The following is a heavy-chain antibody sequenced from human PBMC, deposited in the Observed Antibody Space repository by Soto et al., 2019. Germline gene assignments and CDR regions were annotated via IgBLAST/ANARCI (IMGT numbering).Heavy chain of an antibody. V-gene: IGHV1-8*01. CDR2: MNPNSGNT. CDR1: GYTFTSYD. J-gene: IGHJ3*02. D-gene: IGHD3-22*01. Sequence: ASVKVSCKASGYTFTSYDINWVRQATGQGLEWMGWMNPNSGNTGYAQRFQGRVTMTRNTSISTAYMELSSLRSEDTAVYYCARGFYYYDSSGYYLVRAFDIWGQGTMVTVSS. CDR3: ARGFYYYDSSGYYLVRAFDI.